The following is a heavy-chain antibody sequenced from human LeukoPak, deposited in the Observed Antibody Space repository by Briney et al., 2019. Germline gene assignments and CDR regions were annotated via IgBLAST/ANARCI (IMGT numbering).Heavy chain of an antibody. D-gene: IGHD2-8*01. CDR2: INQGGSRL. CDR1: GFTFGRYW. Sequence: PGGSLRLSCAGSGFTFGRYWMSWVRQAPGKGLEWVASINQGGSRLHYLDSVTGRFIISTDDAQNALFLQMTRLRVDDTAVYYCARLKDDVTKLDYWGQGTLVSVSS. V-gene: IGHV3-7*01. J-gene: IGHJ4*02. CDR3: ARLKDDVTKLDY.